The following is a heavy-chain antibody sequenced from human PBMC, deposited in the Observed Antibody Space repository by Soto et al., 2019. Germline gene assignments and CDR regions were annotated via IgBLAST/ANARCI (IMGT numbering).Heavy chain of an antibody. D-gene: IGHD6-13*01. CDR3: AHRLPGPSGYDV. V-gene: IGHV2-5*01. CDR1: GFSLTSGAVG. J-gene: IGHJ6*01. CDR2: IYWNDEQ. Sequence: QITLKESGPTLVKPTQTLTLTCTFSGFSLTSGAVGVGWIRQPPGEALEWLALIYWNDEQYYNPSLRNRLTIARDTSKNQVVLPMTSMDPVDTATYYCAHRLPGPSGYDVWGQGTTVTVSS.